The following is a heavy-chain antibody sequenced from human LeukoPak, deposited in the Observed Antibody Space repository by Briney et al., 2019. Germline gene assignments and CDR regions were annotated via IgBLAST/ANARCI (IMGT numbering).Heavy chain of an antibody. CDR1: GGTFSSYA. V-gene: IGHV1-69*13. J-gene: IGHJ5*02. CDR3: ARGSDGGYDH. D-gene: IGHD5-12*01. Sequence: SVKVSCKASGGTFSSYAISWVRQAPGQGLEWMGGIIPNFGTANYAQKFQGRVTITADESTSTAYMELSSLRSEDAAVYHCARGSDGGYDHWGQGTLVTVSS. CDR2: IIPNFGTA.